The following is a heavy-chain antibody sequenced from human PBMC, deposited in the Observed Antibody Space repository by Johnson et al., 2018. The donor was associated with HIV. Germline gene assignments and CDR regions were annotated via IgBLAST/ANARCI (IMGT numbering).Heavy chain of an antibody. V-gene: IGHV3-30*02. Sequence: QEQLVESGGGAVQPGGSLRISCTASGLTFSNYDMHWVRQSPGRWLEEVAFIQYDGKNKYYADSVKGRFTISRDNSKNTLFLQMSSLRTEDTAVYYCTKDHDYGDAFDLWGQGSMVTVSS. J-gene: IGHJ3*01. D-gene: IGHD4-17*01. CDR3: TKDHDYGDAFDL. CDR1: GLTFSNYD. CDR2: IQYDGKNK.